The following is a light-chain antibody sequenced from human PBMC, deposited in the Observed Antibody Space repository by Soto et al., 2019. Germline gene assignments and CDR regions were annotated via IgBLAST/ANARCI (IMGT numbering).Light chain of an antibody. Sequence: ETVLTQSPGTLSLSPGERATLSCRASQSVTGSYLAWYQQKPGQAPRLLIYGASSRATGIPDRFSGSGSGTDFTLTISRLEPEDFAVYYCQQYGSSHTFGQGTKLEIK. J-gene: IGKJ2*01. CDR1: QSVTGSY. CDR3: QQYGSSHT. CDR2: GAS. V-gene: IGKV3-20*01.